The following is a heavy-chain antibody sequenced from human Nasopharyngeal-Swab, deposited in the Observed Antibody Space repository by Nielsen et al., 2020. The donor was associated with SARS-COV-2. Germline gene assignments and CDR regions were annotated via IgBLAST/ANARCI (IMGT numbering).Heavy chain of an antibody. CDR2: ISGSGGST. CDR3: AKVSTHYDFWSGYLESRYYYGMDV. D-gene: IGHD3-3*01. CDR1: GFTFSSYA. Sequence: GGSLRLSCAASGFTFSSYAMSWARQAPGKGLEWVSAISGSGGSTYYADSVKGRFTISRDNSKNTLYLQMNSLRAEDTAVYYCAKVSTHYDFWSGYLESRYYYGMDVWGQGTTVTVSS. J-gene: IGHJ6*02. V-gene: IGHV3-23*01.